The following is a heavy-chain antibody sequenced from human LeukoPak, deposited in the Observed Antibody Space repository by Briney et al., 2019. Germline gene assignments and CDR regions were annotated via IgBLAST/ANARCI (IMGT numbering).Heavy chain of an antibody. Sequence: GGSLRLSCAGSEFSFNTYSMNWVRQAPGKGLEWVSSISSSSSFIYYADSLKGRFTISRDNAKNSLYLQINSLRAEDTAVYYCARGGTDYYDSWNYESLSWYFDLWGRGTLVTVSS. CDR1: EFSFNTYS. V-gene: IGHV3-21*01. J-gene: IGHJ2*01. CDR2: ISSSSSFI. D-gene: IGHD3-10*01. CDR3: ARGGTDYYDSWNYESLSWYFDL.